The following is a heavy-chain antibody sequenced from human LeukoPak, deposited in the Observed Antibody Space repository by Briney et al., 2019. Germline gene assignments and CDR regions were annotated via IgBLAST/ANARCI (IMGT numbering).Heavy chain of an antibody. CDR1: GFTFSAYA. CDR3: AKRSSYSGGYYGDY. CDR2: ISGSDGTI. V-gene: IGHV3-23*01. D-gene: IGHD6-19*01. Sequence: QSGGSLRLSCAASGFTFSAYAMSWVRQAPGKGPEWVSAISGSDGTIYYADSVKGRFTVSRDNSKNTLYLQMNSLRAEDSAIYYCAKRSSYSGGYYGDYWGQGTLVTVSS. J-gene: IGHJ4*02.